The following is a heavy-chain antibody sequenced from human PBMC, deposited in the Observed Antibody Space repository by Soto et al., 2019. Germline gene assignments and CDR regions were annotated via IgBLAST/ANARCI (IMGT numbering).Heavy chain of an antibody. J-gene: IGHJ4*02. V-gene: IGHV4-59*08. CDR2: IYYSGGT. Sequence: QVQLQESGPGLVKPSETLSLTCTVSGGSISSYYWSWIRQPPGKGLEWIGYIYYSGGTNYNPSLTSRVTISVDTSKNQFSLMLSSVTAADTAVYYCARHESSSWYFCVDWGQGTLVTVSS. CDR1: GGSISSYY. D-gene: IGHD6-13*01. CDR3: ARHESSSWYFCVD.